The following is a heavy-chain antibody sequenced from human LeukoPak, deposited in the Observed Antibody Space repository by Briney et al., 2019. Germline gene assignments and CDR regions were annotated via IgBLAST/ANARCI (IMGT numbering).Heavy chain of an antibody. J-gene: IGHJ4*02. Sequence: GGSLRLSCAASGFTFSSYGMHWVRQAPGKGLEWVAVISYDGSDKYYADSVKGRFTISRDNSKNTLYLQINSLRAEDTAVYNCAKEYDYVWGNNRYNFDYWGQGTLVTVSS. V-gene: IGHV3-30*18. CDR1: GFTFSSYG. CDR3: AKEYDYVWGNNRYNFDY. CDR2: ISYDGSDK. D-gene: IGHD3-16*02.